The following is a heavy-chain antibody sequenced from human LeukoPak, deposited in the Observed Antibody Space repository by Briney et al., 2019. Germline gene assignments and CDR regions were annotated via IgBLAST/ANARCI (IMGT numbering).Heavy chain of an antibody. CDR2: MNPNSGNT. V-gene: IGHV1-8*01. CDR1: GYTFTSYG. D-gene: IGHD2-8*01. J-gene: IGHJ6*03. Sequence: ASVKVSCKASGYTFTSYGIHWVRQATGQGLEWMGWMNPNSGNTGYAQKFQGRVTITRNTSISTAYMELSSLRSEDTAVYYCARVYASSRRVYYYYYYMDVWGKGTTVTVSS. CDR3: ARVYASSRRVYYYYYYMDV.